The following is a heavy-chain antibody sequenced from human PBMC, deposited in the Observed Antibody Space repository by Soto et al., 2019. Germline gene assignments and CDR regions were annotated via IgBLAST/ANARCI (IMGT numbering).Heavy chain of an antibody. CDR1: GFSLSTSW. CDR3: ARDSGLVIISHYSSGMDV. V-gene: IGHV3-7*01. CDR2: IMQDGSDK. J-gene: IGHJ6*02. Sequence: SGGSLRLSCTASGFSLSTSWMTWVRQAPGKGLEWVANIMQDGSDKYYVDSVKGRFTISRDNAKNSLYLQMTSLRAEDTAVYYCARDSGLVIISHYSSGMDVWGQGTTVTASS. D-gene: IGHD3-9*01.